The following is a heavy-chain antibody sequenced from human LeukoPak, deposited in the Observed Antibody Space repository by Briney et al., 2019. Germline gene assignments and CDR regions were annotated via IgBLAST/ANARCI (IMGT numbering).Heavy chain of an antibody. D-gene: IGHD4-17*01. CDR3: ARSATTATTRFFDL. CDR1: GFTFSSYW. V-gene: IGHV3-20*04. Sequence: GGSLRLSCAASGFTFSSYWMSWVRQAPGKGLEWVSYIYWNGASPGYADSVKGRFTISRDNGKNSLYLQMNSLRAEDTALYYCARSATTATTRFFDLWGRGTLVTVSS. J-gene: IGHJ2*01. CDR2: IYWNGASP.